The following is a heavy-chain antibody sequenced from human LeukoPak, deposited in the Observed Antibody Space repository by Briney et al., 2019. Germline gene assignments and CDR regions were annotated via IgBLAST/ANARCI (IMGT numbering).Heavy chain of an antibody. CDR2: IRSKFNSYAT. D-gene: IGHD3-22*01. Sequence: GGSLRLSCAGSEFTFSGSTIHWVRQASGKGLEWVGRIRSKFNSYATAYAASVKGRFTISRDDSKNMAYLQMNSLKTEDTAVYYCTRLGYYDSSASSEDYWGQGTLVTVSS. CDR3: TRLGYYDSSASSEDY. V-gene: IGHV3-73*01. CDR1: EFTFSGST. J-gene: IGHJ4*02.